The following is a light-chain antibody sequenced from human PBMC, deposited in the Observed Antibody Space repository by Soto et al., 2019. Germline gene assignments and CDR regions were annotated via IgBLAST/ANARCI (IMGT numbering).Light chain of an antibody. CDR1: QSVSRY. CDR2: DAS. CDR3: QQRGNWPLT. Sequence: EIVLTQSPVTLSLSPGERATLSCRASQSVSRYLAWYQQKPGQAPMLLIYDASSRATGIPARFSGSGSGTDFTLTISSLESEDFAVYYCQQRGNWPLTFGGGTKVEIK. V-gene: IGKV3-11*01. J-gene: IGKJ4*01.